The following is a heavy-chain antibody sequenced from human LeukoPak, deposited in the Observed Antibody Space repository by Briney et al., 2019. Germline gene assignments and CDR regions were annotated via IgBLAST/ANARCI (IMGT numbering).Heavy chain of an antibody. CDR3: ASFTRIAVAGTTSKYNWFDP. V-gene: IGHV4-4*02. CDR2: IYHSGST. J-gene: IGHJ5*02. D-gene: IGHD6-19*01. Sequence: GSLRLSCAASGFTFSSYGTSWVRHPPGKWLEWIWEIYHSGSTTSNPSLKSRVTISVDKSKNQFSLKLSSVTAADTAVYYCASFTRIAVAGTTSKYNWFDPWGQGTLVTVSS. CDR1: GFTFSSYGT.